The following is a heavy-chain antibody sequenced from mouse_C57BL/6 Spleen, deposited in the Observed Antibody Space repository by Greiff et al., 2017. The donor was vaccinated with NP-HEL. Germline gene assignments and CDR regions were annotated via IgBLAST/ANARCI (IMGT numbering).Heavy chain of an antibody. V-gene: IGHV1-82*01. CDR3: ASDYYGSSAFAY. D-gene: IGHD1-1*01. J-gene: IGHJ3*01. Sequence: QVQLQQSGPELVKPGASVKISCKASGYAFSSSWMNWVKQRPGKGLEWIGRIYPGDGDTNYNGKFNGKATLTADKSSSTAYMQLSSLTSEDSAVYFCASDYYGSSAFAYWGQGTLVTVSA. CDR2: IYPGDGDT. CDR1: GYAFSSSW.